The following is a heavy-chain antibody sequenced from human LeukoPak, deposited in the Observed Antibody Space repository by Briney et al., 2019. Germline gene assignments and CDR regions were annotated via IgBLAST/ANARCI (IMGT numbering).Heavy chain of an antibody. J-gene: IGHJ1*01. Sequence: PGGSLRLSCAASGVTFSSYGMYWGRQALGKGLKWGAVIWYDGSNKFYADSAKGRFTISRENSKNTLYLQMHSLRAEDTAVYYCARDGLELRGFIYFQHWGQGTLVTVSS. CDR3: ARDGLELRGFIYFQH. CDR2: IWYDGSNK. D-gene: IGHD1-7*01. V-gene: IGHV3-33*01. CDR1: GVTFSSYG.